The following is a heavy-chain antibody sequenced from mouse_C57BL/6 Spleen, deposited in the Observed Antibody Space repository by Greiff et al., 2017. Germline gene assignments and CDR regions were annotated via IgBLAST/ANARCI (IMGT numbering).Heavy chain of an antibody. D-gene: IGHD4-1*01. CDR3: ARELTGHFDY. J-gene: IGHJ2*01. V-gene: IGHV1-81*01. CDR2: IYPRSGNT. CDR1: GYTFTSYG. Sequence: QVQLQQSGAELARPGASVKLSCKASGYTFTSYGISWVKQRTGQGLEWIGEIYPRSGNTYYNEKFKGKATLTADKSSSTAYMELRSLTSEDSAVYFCARELTGHFDYWGQGTTLTVSS.